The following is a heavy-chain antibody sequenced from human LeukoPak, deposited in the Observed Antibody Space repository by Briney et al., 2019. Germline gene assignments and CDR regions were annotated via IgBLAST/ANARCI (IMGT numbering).Heavy chain of an antibody. CDR3: ARSGYYDILTGYSCFDP. V-gene: IGHV1-18*01. CDR2: ISAYNGNT. Sequence: GASVKVSCKASGYTFTTYGISWVRQAPGQGLEWMGWISAYNGNTNYVQKLQGRVTMTTDTSTSTAYMELKSLRSDDTAVYYCARSGYYDILTGYSCFDPRGQGTLVTVSS. J-gene: IGHJ5*02. D-gene: IGHD3-9*01. CDR1: GYTFTTYG.